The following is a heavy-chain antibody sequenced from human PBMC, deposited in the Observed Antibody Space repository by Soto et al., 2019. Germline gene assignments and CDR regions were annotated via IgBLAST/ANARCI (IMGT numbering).Heavy chain of an antibody. D-gene: IGHD6-6*01. Sequence: PSETLSLTCAVYGGSFSGYYWSWIRQPPGKGLEWIGEINHSGSTNYNPSLKSRVTISVDTSKNQFSLKLSSVTAADTAVYYCARGWGSIAARRDLHYYWGQGTLVTVSS. CDR2: INHSGST. CDR3: ARGWGSIAARRDLHYY. CDR1: GGSFSGYY. V-gene: IGHV4-34*01. J-gene: IGHJ4*02.